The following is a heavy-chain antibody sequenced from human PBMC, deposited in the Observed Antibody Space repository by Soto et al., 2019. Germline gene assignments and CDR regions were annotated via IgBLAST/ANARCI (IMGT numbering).Heavy chain of an antibody. CDR1: GHIFSNYW. D-gene: IGHD3-22*01. CDR2: IYPGDTDH. Sequence: PGESLKISCKGSGHIFSNYWIGWVRQMTGKGLEWMGIIYPGDTDHRYSPSFQGQVTITVDKSINTAYLQWSRLKASDTAIYYCARQRLWGTSGYYYFENWGQGTLVTVSS. CDR3: ARQRLWGTSGYYYFEN. V-gene: IGHV5-51*01. J-gene: IGHJ4*02.